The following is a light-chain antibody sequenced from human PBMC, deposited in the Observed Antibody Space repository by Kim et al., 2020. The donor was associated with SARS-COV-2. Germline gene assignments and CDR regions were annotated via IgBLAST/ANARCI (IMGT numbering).Light chain of an antibody. CDR2: RND. J-gene: IGLJ3*02. CDR1: TNNVGNQG. V-gene: IGLV10-54*04. CDR3: SAWDTSLGAWV. Sequence: PTAPRTCTGNTNNVGNQGAAWLQQHQGHPPKLLSYRNDNRPSGISERFSASRSGSTASLIITGLQPEDEADYYCSAWDTSLGAWVFGGGTKVTVL.